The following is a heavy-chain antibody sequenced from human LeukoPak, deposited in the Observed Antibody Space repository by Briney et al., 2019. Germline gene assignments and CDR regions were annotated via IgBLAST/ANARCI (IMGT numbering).Heavy chain of an antibody. CDR3: ARDRYGSGSFDY. D-gene: IGHD3-10*01. Sequence: SSETLSLTCTVSGGSIGIYYWSWIRQPAGKGLEWIGRIYTSGSTNYNPSLKSRVTMSVDTSKNQFSLKLSSVTAADTAVYYCARDRYGSGSFDYWGQGTLVTVSS. J-gene: IGHJ4*02. V-gene: IGHV4-4*07. CDR2: IYTSGST. CDR1: GGSIGIYY.